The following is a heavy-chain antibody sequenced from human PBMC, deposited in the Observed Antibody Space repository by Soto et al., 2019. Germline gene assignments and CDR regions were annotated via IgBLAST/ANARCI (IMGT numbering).Heavy chain of an antibody. V-gene: IGHV3-21*01. Sequence: GGSLRLSCSASGFTFNIHNMNWVRQAPGKGLEWVSSISSRSSYIYYSDSVKGRFTISRGNAKNSLYLQMNSLRAEDTAVYYCARDKVPSDFFDSWGQGTLVTVSS. J-gene: IGHJ4*02. D-gene: IGHD3-3*01. CDR2: ISSRSSYI. CDR1: GFTFNIHN. CDR3: ARDKVPSDFFDS.